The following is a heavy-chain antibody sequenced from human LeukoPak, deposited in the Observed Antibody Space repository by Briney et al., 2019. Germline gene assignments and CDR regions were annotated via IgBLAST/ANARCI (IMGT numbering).Heavy chain of an antibody. CDR3: VSALDDIPLAY. D-gene: IGHD3-9*01. V-gene: IGHV3-64D*06. CDR1: GFTFSSYA. CDR2: ISSNGGST. Sequence: GGALRLSCSASGFTFSSYAMHWVRQAPGRGLEYVSAISSNGGSTYYADSVKGRFTISRDNSKNTLYLQMSSLRAEDTAVYCCVSALDDIPLAYWGQGTLVTVSS. J-gene: IGHJ4*02.